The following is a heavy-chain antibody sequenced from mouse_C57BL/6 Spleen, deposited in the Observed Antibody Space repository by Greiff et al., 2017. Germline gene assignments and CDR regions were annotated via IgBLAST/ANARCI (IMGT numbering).Heavy chain of an antibody. CDR2: INPNNGGT. CDR1: GYTFTDYN. CDR3: ARTGLILRWYFDV. D-gene: IGHD1-1*01. Sequence: VQLQQSGPELVKPGASVKIPCKASGYTFTDYNMDWMKQSHGKSLEWIGDINPNNGGTIYNQKFKGKATLTVDKSSSTAYMGLRSLTSEDTAVYYCARTGLILRWYFDVWGTGTTVTVSS. V-gene: IGHV1-18*01. J-gene: IGHJ1*03.